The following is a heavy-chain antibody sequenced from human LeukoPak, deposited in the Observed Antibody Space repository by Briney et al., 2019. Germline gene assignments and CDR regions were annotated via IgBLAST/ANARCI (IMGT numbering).Heavy chain of an antibody. D-gene: IGHD2-15*01. CDR2: ISVDNGKT. CDR1: GFTLMFYG. J-gene: IGHJ1*01. Sequence: ASMKVSCKASGFTLMFYGITWVRQAPAPGLEWMGWISVDNGKTKYAQKFQRRVTLSTDTATSTAHMEVRRLTSDDTAVYYCAIVDCSGDSCYSAEHWGQGPLLTVSP. CDR3: AIVDCSGDSCYSAEH. V-gene: IGHV1-18*01.